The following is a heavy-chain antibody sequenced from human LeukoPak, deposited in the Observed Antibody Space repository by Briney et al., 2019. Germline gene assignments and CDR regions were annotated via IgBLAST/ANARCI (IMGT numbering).Heavy chain of an antibody. CDR3: ATWGTSSSGYFDY. D-gene: IGHD6-6*01. Sequence: AASVKVSCKASGYVFTYYYITWVRQAPGQGLEWVGIISPYNGNTNYAPKFQGRVTMTTDTSTSTAYVDLRSLTSDDTAVYYCATWGTSSSGYFDYWGQGTLVTVSS. CDR2: ISPYNGNT. V-gene: IGHV1-18*01. CDR1: GYVFTYYY. J-gene: IGHJ4*02.